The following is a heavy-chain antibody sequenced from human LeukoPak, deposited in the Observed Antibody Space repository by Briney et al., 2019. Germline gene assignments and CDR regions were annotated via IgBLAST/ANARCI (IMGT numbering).Heavy chain of an antibody. V-gene: IGHV1-69*01. Sequence: SVKVSCKASGGTFSSYAISWVRQAPGQGLEWMGGITPIFGTANYAQKFQGRVTITADESTSTAYMELSSLRSEDTAVYYCAREGTTVTTPNYYYYGMDVWGQGTTVTVSS. CDR1: GGTFSSYA. CDR2: ITPIFGTA. CDR3: AREGTTVTTPNYYYYGMDV. D-gene: IGHD4-17*01. J-gene: IGHJ6*02.